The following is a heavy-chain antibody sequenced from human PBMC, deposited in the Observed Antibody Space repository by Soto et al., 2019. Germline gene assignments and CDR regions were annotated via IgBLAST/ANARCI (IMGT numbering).Heavy chain of an antibody. CDR1: GGSISSYY. D-gene: IGHD6-19*01. Sequence: QVQLQESGPGLVKPSETPSLTCTVSGGSISSYYWSWIRQPPGKGLEWIGYIHYSGSTNYNPSLKSRVTISVDTSKNQFSLKLSSVTAADTAVYYCVGGGSGWYDFRALRFDPWGQGTLVTVSS. V-gene: IGHV4-59*08. CDR3: VGGGSGWYDFRALRFDP. J-gene: IGHJ5*02. CDR2: IHYSGST.